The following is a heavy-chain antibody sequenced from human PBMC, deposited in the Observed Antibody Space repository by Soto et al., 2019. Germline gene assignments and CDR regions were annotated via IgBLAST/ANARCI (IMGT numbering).Heavy chain of an antibody. CDR3: ARGVRTGFLYAGWFDP. Sequence: SETLSLTCTVSGGSVSSGSYYWSWIRQPPGKGLEWIGYIYYSGSTNYNPSLKSRVTISVDTSKNQFSLKLSSVTAADTAVYYCARGVRTGFLYAGWFDPWGQGTLVTVSS. D-gene: IGHD2-2*01. V-gene: IGHV4-61*01. J-gene: IGHJ5*02. CDR1: GGSVSSGSYY. CDR2: IYYSGST.